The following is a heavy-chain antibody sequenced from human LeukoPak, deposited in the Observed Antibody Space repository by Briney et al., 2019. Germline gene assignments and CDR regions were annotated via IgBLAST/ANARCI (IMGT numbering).Heavy chain of an antibody. Sequence: GGSLRLSCAASGFTFSPYSMNWVRQAPGEGLEWVSSISGSSRLIYYADSIKGRFSISRDNAQNSLYLHMNSLRAEDTAVYYCARGEGTFDPWGQGTLVIVSS. CDR3: ARGEGTFDP. V-gene: IGHV3-21*06. J-gene: IGHJ5*02. CDR1: GFTFSPYS. D-gene: IGHD1-1*01. CDR2: ISGSSRLI.